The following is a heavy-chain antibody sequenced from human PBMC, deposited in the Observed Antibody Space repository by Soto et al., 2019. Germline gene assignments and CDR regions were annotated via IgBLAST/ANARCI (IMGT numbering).Heavy chain of an antibody. J-gene: IGHJ6*02. Sequence: TLSLTCTVSGGSISSGDYYWSWIRQPPGKGLEWIGYIYYSGSTYYNPSLKSRVTISVDTSKNQFSLKLSSVTAADTAVYYCARDARDYYGSGGYYYGMDVWGQGTTVTVSS. D-gene: IGHD3-10*01. V-gene: IGHV4-30-4*01. CDR3: ARDARDYYGSGGYYYGMDV. CDR1: GGSISSGDYY. CDR2: IYYSGST.